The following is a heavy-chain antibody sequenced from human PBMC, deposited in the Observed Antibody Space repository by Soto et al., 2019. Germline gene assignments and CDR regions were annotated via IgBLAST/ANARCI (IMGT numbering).Heavy chain of an antibody. Sequence: SETLSLTCTVSGGSISSGGYYWSWIRQHPGKGLEWIGYIYYSGSTYYNPSLKSRVTISVDTSKNQFSLKLSSVTAADTAVYYCARDRCKGGSCSIDYWGQGTLVTVSS. CDR2: IYYSGST. CDR1: GGSISSGGYY. J-gene: IGHJ4*02. CDR3: ARDRCKGGSCSIDY. V-gene: IGHV4-31*03. D-gene: IGHD2-15*01.